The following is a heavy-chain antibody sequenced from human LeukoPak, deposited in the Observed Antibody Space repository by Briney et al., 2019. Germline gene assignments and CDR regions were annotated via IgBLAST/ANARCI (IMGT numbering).Heavy chain of an antibody. CDR3: ARDYGNLGYFDY. J-gene: IGHJ4*02. CDR1: GFTVSSNY. Sequence: PGWSLRLSCAASGFTVSSNYMSWVRQAPGKGLEWVSVIYSGGSTYYADSVKGRFTISRDNSKNTLYLQMNSLRAEDAAVYYCARDYGNLGYFDYWGQGTLVTVSS. D-gene: IGHD3-16*01. CDR2: IYSGGST. V-gene: IGHV3-53*01.